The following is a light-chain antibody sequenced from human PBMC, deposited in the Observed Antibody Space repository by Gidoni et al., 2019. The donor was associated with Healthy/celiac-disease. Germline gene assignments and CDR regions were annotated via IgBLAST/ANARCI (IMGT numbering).Light chain of an antibody. CDR2: DAS. V-gene: IGKV3-11*01. CDR1: QSVSSY. J-gene: IGKJ4*01. CDR3: QQRSNWRPFLT. Sequence: EIVLTQSPATLSLSPGERATLTCRASQSVSSYLAWYQQKPGQAPRLLIYDASNRATGIPARFSGSGSVTDFTLTISSLEPEDFAVYYCQQRSNWRPFLTFGGGTKVEIK.